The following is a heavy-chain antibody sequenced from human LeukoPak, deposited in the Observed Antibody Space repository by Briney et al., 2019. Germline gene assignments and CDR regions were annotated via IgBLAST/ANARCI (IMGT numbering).Heavy chain of an antibody. CDR3: VKAYCSSTSCYGSTY. D-gene: IGHD2-2*01. CDR1: GFTFSSYA. Sequence: GGSLILSCSASGFTFSSYAMHWVRQAPGKGLEYVSAISSNGGSTYYADSVKGRFTISRDNSKNTLYLQMSSLRAEDTAVYYCVKAYCSSTSCYGSTYWGQGTLVTVSS. J-gene: IGHJ4*02. CDR2: ISSNGGST. V-gene: IGHV3-64D*06.